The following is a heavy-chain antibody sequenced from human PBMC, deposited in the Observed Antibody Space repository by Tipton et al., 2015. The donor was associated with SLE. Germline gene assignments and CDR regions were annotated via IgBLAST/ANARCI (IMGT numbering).Heavy chain of an antibody. CDR3: ARHFRGFIAAAGFDY. Sequence: TLSLTCAVYGGSFSGYYWSWIRQPPGKGLEWIGEINHSGSTNYNPSLKSRATISVDTSKNQFSLKLSSVTAADTAVYYCARHFRGFIAAAGFDYWGQVTLVPVSS. CDR1: GGSFSGYY. V-gene: IGHV4-34*01. D-gene: IGHD6-13*01. CDR2: INHSGST. J-gene: IGHJ4*02.